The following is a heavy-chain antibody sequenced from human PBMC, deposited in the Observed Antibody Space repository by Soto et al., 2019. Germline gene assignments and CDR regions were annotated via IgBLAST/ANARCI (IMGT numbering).Heavy chain of an antibody. CDR1: GGSISSSSYY. CDR2: IYYSGST. Sequence: SETLSLTXTVSGGSISSSSYYWGWIRQPPGKGLEWIGSIYYSGSTYYNPSLKSRVTISVDTSKNQFSLKLSSVTAADTAVYYCARQAVVVVAATFGWFDPWGQGTLVTVSS. CDR3: ARQAVVVVAATFGWFDP. D-gene: IGHD2-15*01. J-gene: IGHJ5*02. V-gene: IGHV4-39*01.